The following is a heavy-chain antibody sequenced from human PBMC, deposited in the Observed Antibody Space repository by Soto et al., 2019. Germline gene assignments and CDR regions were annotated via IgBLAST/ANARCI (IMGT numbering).Heavy chain of an antibody. CDR2: IYNSGAT. J-gene: IGHJ4*02. V-gene: IGHV4-30-2*01. CDR1: GDSITSGDYY. D-gene: IGHD2-15*01. Sequence: NPSETLSLTCAVCGDSITSGDYYWSWIRQPPGRGLEWIGYIYNSGATYTNPSLKSRVTISVDTSKSQFSLRLSSVTAADTAVYSCARGRAGLLDYWGQGTLVTVSS. CDR3: ARGRAGLLDY.